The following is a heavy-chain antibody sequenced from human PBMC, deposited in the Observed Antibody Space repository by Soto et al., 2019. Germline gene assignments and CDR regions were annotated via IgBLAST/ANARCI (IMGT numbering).Heavy chain of an antibody. Sequence: SETLSLTCTVSGGSISSYYWSWIRQPPGKGLEWIGYIYYSGSTNYNPSLKSRVTISVDTSKNQFSLKLSSVTAADTAVYYCARVNVGPLYGDYPFDYWGQGTLVTVSS. CDR3: ARVNVGPLYGDYPFDY. V-gene: IGHV4-59*01. D-gene: IGHD4-17*01. J-gene: IGHJ4*02. CDR2: IYYSGST. CDR1: GGSISSYY.